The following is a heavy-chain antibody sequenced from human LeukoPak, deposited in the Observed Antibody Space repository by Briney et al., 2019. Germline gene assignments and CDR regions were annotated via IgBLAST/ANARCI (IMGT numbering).Heavy chain of an antibody. CDR1: GYIFSNYA. V-gene: IGHV3-23*01. Sequence: GGSLRLSCAASGYIFSNYAMTWVRQAPGKRLEWVSGISHNGDRIYYADSVKGRFTISRDNSKNTLYLQMNSLRPEDTALYYCAKDSVAAAGTAWFDPWGQGTLVTVSS. J-gene: IGHJ5*02. CDR3: AKDSVAAAGTAWFDP. CDR2: ISHNGDRI. D-gene: IGHD6-13*01.